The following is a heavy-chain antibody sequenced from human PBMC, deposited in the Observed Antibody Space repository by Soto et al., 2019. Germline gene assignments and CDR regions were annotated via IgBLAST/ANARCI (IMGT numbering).Heavy chain of an antibody. CDR2: ISGSGGST. D-gene: IGHD6-13*01. Sequence: EVQLLESGGGLVQPGGSLRVSCAASGFTFSTYAMNWVRQAPGKGLEWVSAISGSGGSTYYADSVKGRFTIARDNSKKALYMQMNSLRAEDPAVYYCAKGATSSWYGGHFDCWGQGTLVTVSS. V-gene: IGHV3-23*01. CDR1: GFTFSTYA. CDR3: AKGATSSWYGGHFDC. J-gene: IGHJ4*02.